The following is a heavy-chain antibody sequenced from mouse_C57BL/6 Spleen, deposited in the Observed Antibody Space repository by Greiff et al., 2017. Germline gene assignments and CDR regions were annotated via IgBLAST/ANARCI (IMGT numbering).Heavy chain of an antibody. V-gene: IGHV7-3*01. Sequence: EVQVVESGGGLVQPGGSLSLSCAASGFTFTDYYMSWVRQPPGKALEWLGFIRNKANGYTTEYSASVKGRFTISRDNSQSILYLQMNALRAEDSATYYCARLTGTVYAMDYWGQGTSVTVSS. CDR3: ARLTGTVYAMDY. J-gene: IGHJ4*01. CDR2: IRNKANGYTT. D-gene: IGHD4-1*01. CDR1: GFTFTDYY.